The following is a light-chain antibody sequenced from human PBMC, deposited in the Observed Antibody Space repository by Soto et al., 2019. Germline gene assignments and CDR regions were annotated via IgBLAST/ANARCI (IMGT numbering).Light chain of an antibody. CDR2: EVT. CDR3: SSYAGSNNLVV. CDR1: SGDVGGYNY. V-gene: IGLV2-8*01. J-gene: IGLJ2*01. Sequence: QSVLTQPPSASGSPGQSVTISCTGTSGDVGGYNYVSWYQQHPDQAPKLLIYEVTERPSGVPDRFSASKSGNTASLTVSGLQPEDEADYYCSSYAGSNNLVVFGGGTKVTVL.